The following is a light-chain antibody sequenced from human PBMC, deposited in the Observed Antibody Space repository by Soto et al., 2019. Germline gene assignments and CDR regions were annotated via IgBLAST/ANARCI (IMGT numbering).Light chain of an antibody. CDR3: QEYIHWPPGM. Sequence: EIVVTQSPATLSASPGERVTLSCRASQFVSRRLAWYQQRLGQVPRLLIYDTSTRAPGISARFSGRGSGAEFTLTISSLQSEDFAVYYCQEYIHWPPGMFGPGTTVDIK. CDR1: QFVSRR. J-gene: IGKJ1*01. V-gene: IGKV3-15*01. CDR2: DTS.